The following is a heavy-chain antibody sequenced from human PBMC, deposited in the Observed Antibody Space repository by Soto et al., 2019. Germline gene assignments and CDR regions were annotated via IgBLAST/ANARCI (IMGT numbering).Heavy chain of an antibody. J-gene: IGHJ4*02. D-gene: IGHD3-10*01. V-gene: IGHV1-8*01. CDR3: ARGLRRYGSGSYGY. CDR2: MNPNSGNT. CDR1: GYTFTSYD. Sequence: ASVKVSCKASGYTFTSYDINWVRQATGQGLEWMGWMNPNSGNTGYAQKFQGRVTMTRNTSISTAYMELSSLRSEDTAVYYCARGLRRYGSGSYGYWGQGTLVTVSS.